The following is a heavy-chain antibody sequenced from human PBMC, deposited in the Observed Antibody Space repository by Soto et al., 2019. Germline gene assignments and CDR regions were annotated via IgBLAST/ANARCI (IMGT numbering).Heavy chain of an antibody. V-gene: IGHV3-23*01. CDR2: ISGSGGST. J-gene: IGHJ4*02. Sequence: GGSLRLSCAASGFTFSSYAMSWVRQAPGKGLEWVSAISGSGGSTYYADSGKGRFTISRDNSKNTLYLQMNSLRAEDTAAYYCAKEPLEYSSSSAGFDYWGQGTLVTVSS. D-gene: IGHD6-6*01. CDR1: GFTFSSYA. CDR3: AKEPLEYSSSSAGFDY.